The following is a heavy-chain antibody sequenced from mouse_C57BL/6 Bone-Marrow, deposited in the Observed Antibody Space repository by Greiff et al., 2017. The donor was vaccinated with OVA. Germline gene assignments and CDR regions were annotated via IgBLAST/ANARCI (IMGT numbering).Heavy chain of an antibody. Sequence: QVQLQQPGAELVKPGASVKVSCKASGYTFTSYWMHWVKQRPGQGLEWIGRIHPSDSDTNYNQKFKGKATLTVDKSSSTAYMQLSSLTSEDSAVYYCALIDYDYGRPLYWYFDVWGTGTTVTVSS. CDR3: ALIDYDYGRPLYWYFDV. CDR2: IHPSDSDT. J-gene: IGHJ1*03. CDR1: GYTFTSYW. D-gene: IGHD2-4*01. V-gene: IGHV1-74*01.